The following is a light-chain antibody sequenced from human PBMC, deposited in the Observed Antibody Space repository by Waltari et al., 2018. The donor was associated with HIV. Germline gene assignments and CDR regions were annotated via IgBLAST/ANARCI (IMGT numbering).Light chain of an antibody. J-gene: IGLJ3*02. CDR3: CSYAGTYTYVL. V-gene: IGLV2-11*01. CDR1: RRDVGGYDP. CDR2: EVI. Sequence: QSALTQPRSVSGSPGQSVTISCPGTRRDVGGYDPVPWYLQHPGKVPKPIIYEVIKRPSGVPDRFSGSKSGNTASLTISGLQTEDEADYFCCSYAGTYTYVLFGGGTKLTVL.